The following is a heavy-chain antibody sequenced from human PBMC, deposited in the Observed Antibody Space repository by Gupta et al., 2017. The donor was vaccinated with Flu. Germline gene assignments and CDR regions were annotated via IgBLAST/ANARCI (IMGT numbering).Heavy chain of an antibody. CDR2: INSDGSST. CDR3: ARGWWGYQLLYLYGMDV. D-gene: IGHD2-2*02. CDR1: GFTFSSYW. Sequence: EVQLVESGGGLVQPGGSLRLSCAASGFTFSSYWMHWVRQAPGKGLVWVSRINSDGSSTSYADSVKGRFTISRDNAKNTLYLQMNSLRAEDTAVYYCARGWWGYQLLYLYGMDVWGQGTTVTVSS. V-gene: IGHV3-74*01. J-gene: IGHJ6*02.